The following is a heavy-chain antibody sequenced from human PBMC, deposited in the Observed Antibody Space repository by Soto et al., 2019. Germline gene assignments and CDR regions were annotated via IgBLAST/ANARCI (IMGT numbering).Heavy chain of an antibody. V-gene: IGHV1-8*01. CDR1: GYTFTTYD. CDR3: AIDYGDYVWDY. D-gene: IGHD4-17*01. J-gene: IGHJ4*02. Sequence: QVQLVQSGAEVKKPGASVKVSCKASGYTFTTYDVNWVRQATGQGLEWMGWMNPNSGNTGYAQKFQGRVTMTRNTSISTAYMELSSLRFDETAVYYCAIDYGDYVWDYWGQGTLVTVSS. CDR2: MNPNSGNT.